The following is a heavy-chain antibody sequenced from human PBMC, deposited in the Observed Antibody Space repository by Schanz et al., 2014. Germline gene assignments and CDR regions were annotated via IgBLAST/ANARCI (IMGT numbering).Heavy chain of an antibody. CDR2: ISGSGGDT. D-gene: IGHD2-21*01. CDR1: GFTFSSYA. V-gene: IGHV3-23*01. J-gene: IGHJ3*02. Sequence: EVQLLESGGGLVQPGGSLRLSCAASGFTFSSYAMSWVRQAPGKGLEWVSAISGSGGDTYYADSVKGRFTISRDNSKNTLYLQMNSLRAEDTAVYYCAADPRDWATYDGFDMWGQGTRVTVSS. CDR3: AADPRDWATYDGFDM.